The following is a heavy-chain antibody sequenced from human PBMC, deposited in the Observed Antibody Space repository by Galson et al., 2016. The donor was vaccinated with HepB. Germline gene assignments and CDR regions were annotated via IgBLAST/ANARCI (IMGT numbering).Heavy chain of an antibody. J-gene: IGHJ1*01. V-gene: IGHV3-74*01. CDR3: GAFRGDSSGYGEY. CDR1: GFTFSSYW. Sequence: SLRLSCAASGFTFSSYWMHWVRQAPGKGLVWVSRISTDGRTANQADSVKGRFTISRENARNTVYLQMNRVTAEDTAVYYCGAFRGDSSGYGEYWSQASLVTVSS. D-gene: IGHD5-18*01. CDR2: ISTDGRTA.